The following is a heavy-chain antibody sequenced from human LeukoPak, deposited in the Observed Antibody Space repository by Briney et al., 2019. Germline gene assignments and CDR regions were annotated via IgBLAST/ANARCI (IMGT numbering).Heavy chain of an antibody. D-gene: IGHD2-2*03. CDR3: ARGRGYCSSTSCRQKYYYYYYMDV. CDR1: GGSFSGYY. Sequence: PSETLSLTCAVYGGSFSGYYWSWIRQPPGKGLEWIGEINHSGSTNYNPSLKSRVTISVDTSKNQFSLKLSSVTAADTAVYYCARGRGYCSSTSCRQKYYYYYYMDVWGKGTTVTVSS. J-gene: IGHJ6*03. CDR2: INHSGST. V-gene: IGHV4-34*01.